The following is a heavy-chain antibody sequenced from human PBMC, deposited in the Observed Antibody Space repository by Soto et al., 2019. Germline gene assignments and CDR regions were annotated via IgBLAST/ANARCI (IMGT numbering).Heavy chain of an antibody. V-gene: IGHV3-23*01. Sequence: GGSLRLSCAASGFTFSSCAMSWVRQAPGKGLEWVPAIGASGAGTYYAEYVKGRFTISRDNSKNTLYLQMNSLRAEDTAVYYCALRKTGSYFDYWGQGTLVTVSS. CDR2: IGASGAGT. D-gene: IGHD1-26*01. CDR3: ALRKTGSYFDY. CDR1: GFTFSSCA. J-gene: IGHJ4*02.